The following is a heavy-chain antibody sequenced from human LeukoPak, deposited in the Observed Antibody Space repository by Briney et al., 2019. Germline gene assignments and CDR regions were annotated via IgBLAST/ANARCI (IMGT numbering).Heavy chain of an antibody. CDR2: ISHDGFNK. Sequence: PGRSLRLSCAASGFTFSSYGMHWVRQAPGKGLEWVAVISHDGFNKYYADSLKGRFTISRDNSKNTLDLQMTSLRAEDTAVYYCARVGYSYGSGGCFDYWGQGTLVTVSS. J-gene: IGHJ4*02. D-gene: IGHD5-18*01. V-gene: IGHV3-30*03. CDR3: ARVGYSYGSGGCFDY. CDR1: GFTFSSYG.